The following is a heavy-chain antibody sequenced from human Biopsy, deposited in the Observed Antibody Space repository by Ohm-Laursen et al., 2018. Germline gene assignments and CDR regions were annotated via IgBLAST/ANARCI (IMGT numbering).Heavy chain of an antibody. J-gene: IGHJ4*02. D-gene: IGHD2-21*02. CDR1: GGSISSYY. CDR3: ARDDAVTVIRGLYY. Sequence: GTLSLTCTVSGGSISSYYWNWIRQPPGKGLEWIGYIYYSGTTDYSPSLKSRVTISVDTSKNQFFLKLSSVTAEDTAVYYCARDDAVTVIRGLYYWGQGALVTVSS. V-gene: IGHV4-59*01. CDR2: IYYSGTT.